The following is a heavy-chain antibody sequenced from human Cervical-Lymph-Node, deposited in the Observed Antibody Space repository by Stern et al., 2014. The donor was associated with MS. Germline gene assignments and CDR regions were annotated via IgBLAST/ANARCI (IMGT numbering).Heavy chain of an antibody. D-gene: IGHD4-11*01. J-gene: IGHJ4*02. Sequence: EVQLVESGGGLVKPGGSLRLSCAASGVNLTNVWVSWVRQAAGKGLEWVGRIKSKSDGGTTDYAAPVKDRFTISRDESTDTVYLQMNSLNTEDTAVYFCTNSFDYWGQGTLVTVSS. CDR2: IKSKSDGGTT. V-gene: IGHV3-15*01. CDR1: GVNLTNVW. CDR3: TNSFDY.